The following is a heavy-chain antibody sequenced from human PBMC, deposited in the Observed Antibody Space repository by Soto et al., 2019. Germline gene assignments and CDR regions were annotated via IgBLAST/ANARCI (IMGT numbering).Heavy chain of an antibody. D-gene: IGHD6-19*01. CDR2: IYYSGST. CDR1: GGSFSNYY. J-gene: IGHJ4*02. V-gene: IGHV4-59*01. Sequence: PSETLSLTCTVSGGSFSNYYWSWIRQSPGKGLEWIGYIYYSGSTNYNPSLKSRVTISLDTSKNQLSLKLSPVTAADTAVYYCARGAAVARRFDYWGQGALVTVSS. CDR3: ARGAAVARRFDY.